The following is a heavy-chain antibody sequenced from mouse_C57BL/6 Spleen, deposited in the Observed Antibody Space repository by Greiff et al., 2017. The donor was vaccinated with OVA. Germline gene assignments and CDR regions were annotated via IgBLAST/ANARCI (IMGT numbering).Heavy chain of an antibody. CDR1: GYTFTSYW. J-gene: IGHJ2*01. Sequence: QVQLQQPGAELVKPGASVKLSCKASGYTFTSYWMHWVKQRPGQGLEWIGMIHPNSGSTNYNEKFKSKATLTVDKSSSTAYMQLSSLTSEDSAVYYCARSPYYCGSSSYYFDYWGQGTTLTVSS. D-gene: IGHD1-1*01. CDR2: IHPNSGST. CDR3: ARSPYYCGSSSYYFDY. V-gene: IGHV1-64*01.